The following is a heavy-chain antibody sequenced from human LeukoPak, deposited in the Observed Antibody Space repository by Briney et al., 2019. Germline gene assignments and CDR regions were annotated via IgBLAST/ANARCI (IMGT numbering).Heavy chain of an antibody. CDR3: ARRAPHVGNYGLRFDY. Sequence: GGSLRLSCAASGFTFSSYSMNWVRQAPGKGLEWVSSISSSSSYIYYADSVKGRFTISRDNAKNSLYLQMNSLRAEDTAVYYCARRAPHVGNYGLRFDYWGQGTLVTVSS. V-gene: IGHV3-21*01. CDR2: ISSSSSYI. CDR1: GFTFSSYS. D-gene: IGHD4-17*01. J-gene: IGHJ4*02.